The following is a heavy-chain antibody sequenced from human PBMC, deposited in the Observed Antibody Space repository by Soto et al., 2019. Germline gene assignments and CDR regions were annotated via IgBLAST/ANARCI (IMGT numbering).Heavy chain of an antibody. V-gene: IGHV4-39*01. J-gene: IGHJ3*02. CDR3: ARPSDDYYYDSSGYDAFDI. Sequence: SETLSLTCTVSGGSISSSSYYWGWIRQPPGKGLEWIGSIYYSGSTYYNPSLKSRVTISVDTSKNQFSLKLSSVTAADTAVYYCARPSDDYYYDSSGYDAFDIWGQGTMVTVSS. D-gene: IGHD3-22*01. CDR1: GGSISSSSYY. CDR2: IYYSGST.